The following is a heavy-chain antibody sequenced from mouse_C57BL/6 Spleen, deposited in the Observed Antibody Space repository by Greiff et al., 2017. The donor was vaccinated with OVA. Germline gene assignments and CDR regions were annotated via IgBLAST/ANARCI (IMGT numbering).Heavy chain of an antibody. CDR2: IHPNSGST. D-gene: IGHD3-2*02. Sequence: QVQLQQPGAELVKPGASVKLSCKASGYTFTSYWMHWVKQRPGQGLEWIGMIHPNSGSTNYNEKFKSKATLTVDKSSSTAYMQLSSLTSEDSAVYYCARGALGESSGYGLYFDYGGQGTTLTVSS. V-gene: IGHV1-64*01. J-gene: IGHJ2*01. CDR3: ARGALGESSGYGLYFDY. CDR1: GYTFTSYW.